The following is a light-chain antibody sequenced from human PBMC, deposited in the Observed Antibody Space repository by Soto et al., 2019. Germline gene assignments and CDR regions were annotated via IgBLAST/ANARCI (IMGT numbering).Light chain of an antibody. V-gene: IGLV2-14*01. CDR1: SSDVGGYNY. Sequence: QSVLTQPASVSGSPGQSITISCTGTSSDVGGYNYVSWYQQHPGKAPKLMIYEVSNRPSGVSNRFSGSKSGNTASLTISGLQAEDEADYFCCSFTTSRTLVFGTGTKGTV. J-gene: IGLJ1*01. CDR2: EVS. CDR3: CSFTTSRTLV.